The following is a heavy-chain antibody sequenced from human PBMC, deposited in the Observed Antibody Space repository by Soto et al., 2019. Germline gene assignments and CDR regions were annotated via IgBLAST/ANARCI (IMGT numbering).Heavy chain of an antibody. Sequence: PSETLSLTCTVSGGSISSYYGSWIRQPPGKGLEWIGYIYYSGSTNYNPSLKSRVTISVDTSKNQFSLKLDSVTAADTAVYYCARLGGYYQAFDSWGQGTLVTVSS. J-gene: IGHJ4*02. CDR1: GGSISSYY. D-gene: IGHD3-22*01. CDR2: IYYSGST. CDR3: ARLGGYYQAFDS. V-gene: IGHV4-59*08.